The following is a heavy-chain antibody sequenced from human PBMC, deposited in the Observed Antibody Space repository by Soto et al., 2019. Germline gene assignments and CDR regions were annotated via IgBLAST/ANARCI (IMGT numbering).Heavy chain of an antibody. D-gene: IGHD3-16*01. CDR1: GFTFSSYG. CDR3: AKDFQPYVFGYYGMDV. V-gene: IGHV3-30*18. J-gene: IGHJ6*02. CDR2: ISYDGSNK. Sequence: GGSLRLSCAASGFTFSSYGMHWVRQAPGKGLEWVAVISYDGSNKYYADSVKGRFTISRDNSKNTLYLQMNSVRAEDTAVYYCAKDFQPYVFGYYGMDVWGQGTTVTVSS.